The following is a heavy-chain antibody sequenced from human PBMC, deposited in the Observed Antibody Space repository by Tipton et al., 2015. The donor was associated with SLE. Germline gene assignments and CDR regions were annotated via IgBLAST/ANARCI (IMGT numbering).Heavy chain of an antibody. J-gene: IGHJ4*02. CDR3: ASYWGSGDY. CDR2: LYHSGHS. Sequence: LRLSCSVSGYYITSGYHWGWIRQAPGKGLEWIGSLYHSGHSYYNLSLRSRLTISVDTSKNQFSLRLSSVTAADTAIYYCASYWGSGDYWGQGTLVTVSS. V-gene: IGHV4-38-2*01. D-gene: IGHD3-16*01. CDR1: GYYITSGYH.